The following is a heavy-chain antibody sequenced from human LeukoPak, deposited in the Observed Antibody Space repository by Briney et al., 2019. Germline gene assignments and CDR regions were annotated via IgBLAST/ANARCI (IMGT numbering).Heavy chain of an antibody. CDR3: AARAAAGFDF. CDR1: GFTVNSNY. Sequence: GGSLRLSCAASGFTVNSNYMNWVRQAPGKGLEWVSVIYSGDSTYYADSVRGRFTISRDNSKNMLYLQMNSLRDEDTAVYYCAARAAAGFDFWGQGTLVTVSS. D-gene: IGHD6-13*01. CDR2: IYSGDST. J-gene: IGHJ4*02. V-gene: IGHV3-66*01.